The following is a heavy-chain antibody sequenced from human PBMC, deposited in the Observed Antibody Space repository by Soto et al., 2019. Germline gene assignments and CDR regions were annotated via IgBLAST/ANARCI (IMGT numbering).Heavy chain of an antibody. D-gene: IGHD3-16*01. J-gene: IGHJ4*02. Sequence: GGSLRLSCAASGFTFSNYAMSGVRQATGKGLEWVSLVSATAGTTYYTDSVKGRFTISRDNSRNTVYLQMNSLRADDTAVYYCAKDRLAGGFDYWGQGTLVTVSS. V-gene: IGHV3-23*01. CDR3: AKDRLAGGFDY. CDR2: VSATAGTT. CDR1: GFTFSNYA.